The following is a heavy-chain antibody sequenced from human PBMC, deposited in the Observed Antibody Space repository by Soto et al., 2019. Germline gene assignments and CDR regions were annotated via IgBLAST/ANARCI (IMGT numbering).Heavy chain of an antibody. Sequence: SETLSLTCTISGCSISSSKYYWGWIRQPPGKGLEWIGSIYYSGSTYYNPSLKSRVTISVDTSKNQFSLKLSSVTAADTAVYYCARQINDILTGRYYYGMDVWGQGTTVTVSS. D-gene: IGHD3-9*01. V-gene: IGHV4-39*01. CDR2: IYYSGST. CDR1: GCSISSSKYY. J-gene: IGHJ6*02. CDR3: ARQINDILTGRYYYGMDV.